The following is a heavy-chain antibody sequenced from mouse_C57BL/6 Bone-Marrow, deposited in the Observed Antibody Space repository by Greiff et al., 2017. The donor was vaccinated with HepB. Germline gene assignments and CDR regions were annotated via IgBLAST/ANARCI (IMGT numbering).Heavy chain of an antibody. CDR2: IYPGSGST. V-gene: IGHV1-55*01. Sequence: QVQLQQSGAELVRPGSSVKMSCKTSGYTFTSYGINWVKQRPGQGLEWIGDIYPGSGSTNYNEKFKSKATLTVDTSSSTAYMQLSSLTSEDSAVYYCARSFDYWGQGTTLTVSS. CDR3: ARSFDY. J-gene: IGHJ2*01. CDR1: GYTFTSYG.